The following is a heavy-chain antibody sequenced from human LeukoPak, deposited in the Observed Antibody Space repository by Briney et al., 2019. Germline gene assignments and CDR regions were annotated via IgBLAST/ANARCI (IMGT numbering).Heavy chain of an antibody. V-gene: IGHV4-39*07. D-gene: IGHD6-13*01. CDR2: INHSGST. CDR3: ARTSGQQLRWFDP. J-gene: IGHJ5*02. Sequence: SETLSLTCTVSGDSISGSRYYWAWIRQPPGKGLEWIGEINHSGSTNYNPSLKSRVTISVDTSKNQFSLKLSSVTAADTAVYYCARTSGQQLRWFDPWGQGTLVTVSS. CDR1: GDSISGSRYY.